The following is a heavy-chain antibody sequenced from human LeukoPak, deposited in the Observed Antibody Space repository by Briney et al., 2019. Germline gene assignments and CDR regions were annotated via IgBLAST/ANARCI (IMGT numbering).Heavy chain of an antibody. J-gene: IGHJ6*03. CDR2: ISSSSSYI. D-gene: IGHD3-10*01. CDR3: ARDPGTMVRGSRRGYDGNYYYMDV. Sequence: GGSLRLSCAASGFTFSSYSINWVRQAPGKGLEWVSSISSSSSYIYYADSVKGRFTISRDNAKNSLYLQMNSLRAEDTAVYYCARDPGTMVRGSRRGYDGNYYYMDVWGKGTTVTISS. CDR1: GFTFSSYS. V-gene: IGHV3-21*01.